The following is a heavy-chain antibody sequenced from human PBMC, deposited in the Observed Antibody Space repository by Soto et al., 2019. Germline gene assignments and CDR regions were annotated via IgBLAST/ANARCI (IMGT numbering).Heavy chain of an antibody. J-gene: IGHJ5*02. CDR2: TYYRSRWYQ. Sequence: SETLSLTCGISGDSVSSNNTTWDWIRQSPSRGLEWLGRTYYRSRWYQDYADSVKGRITISADTAKNQFSLQLKSVIPGDTAVYYCARERTPYNWFDPWGQGTLVTVSS. V-gene: IGHV6-1*01. CDR3: ARERTPYNWFDP. CDR1: GDSVSSNNTT.